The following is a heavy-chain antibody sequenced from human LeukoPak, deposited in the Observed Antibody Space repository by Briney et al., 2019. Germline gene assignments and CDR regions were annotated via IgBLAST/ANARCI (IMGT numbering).Heavy chain of an antibody. CDR1: GFTFSNYA. J-gene: IGHJ3*02. CDR3: ARSCTSCYSGKAFDI. D-gene: IGHD2-2*01. Sequence: PGGSLRLSCAASGFTFSNYAMSWVRQAPGKGPEWVSVISGDGGSTLYADSVKGRFTISRDNSKNTLYLQMNSLRAEDTAVYYCARSCTSCYSGKAFDIWGQGTMVTVSS. CDR2: ISGDGGST. V-gene: IGHV3-23*01.